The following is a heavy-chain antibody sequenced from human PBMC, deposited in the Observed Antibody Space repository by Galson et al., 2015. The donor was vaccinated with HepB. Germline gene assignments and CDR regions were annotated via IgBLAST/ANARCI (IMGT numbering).Heavy chain of an antibody. Sequence: SVKVSCKASGYTFTGYYMHWVRQAPGQGLEWMGWINPNSGGTNYAQKFQGRVTMTRETSISTAYMELSRLRSDDTAVYYCARDPTREYYFDYWVQGTLVTVSS. CDR3: ARDPTREYYFDY. CDR2: INPNSGGT. V-gene: IGHV1-2*02. J-gene: IGHJ4*02. CDR1: GYTFTGYY.